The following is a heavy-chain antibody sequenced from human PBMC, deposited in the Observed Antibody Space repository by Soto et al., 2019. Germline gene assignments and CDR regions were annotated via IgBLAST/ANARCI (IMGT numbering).Heavy chain of an antibody. V-gene: IGHV4-31*03. CDR1: GGSISSGGYY. CDR3: ARANIVAYNGMDV. J-gene: IGHJ6*02. Sequence: SETLSLTCTVSGGSISSGGYYWSWIRQHPGKGLEWIGYIYYSGSTYYNPSLKSRVTISVDTSKNQFPLKPSSVTAADTAVYYCARANIVAYNGMDVWGQGTTVTVYS. CDR2: IYYSGST. D-gene: IGHD5-12*01.